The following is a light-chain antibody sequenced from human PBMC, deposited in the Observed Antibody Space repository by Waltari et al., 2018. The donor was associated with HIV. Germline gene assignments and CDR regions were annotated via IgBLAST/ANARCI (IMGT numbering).Light chain of an antibody. J-gene: IGKJ1*01. CDR3: QQYFSLPWT. Sequence: DIVMTQSPDSLLVSLGERATIDCKSSRGVSDASNVEMYIACDQQKRVRPPKVLFHWASSRESGVPDRFSASGSGTNFTLTIRSLHAEDVATYFCQQYFSLPWTFGQGTKVEIK. CDR2: WAS. CDR1: RGVSDASNVEMY. V-gene: IGKV4-1*01.